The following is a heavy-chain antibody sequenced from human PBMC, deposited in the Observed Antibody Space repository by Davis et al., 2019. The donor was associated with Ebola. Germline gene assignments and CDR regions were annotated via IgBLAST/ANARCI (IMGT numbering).Heavy chain of an antibody. CDR3: TTDYPQLWLKGGYFDY. J-gene: IGHJ4*02. CDR1: GFSFSNAW. Sequence: GESLKISCAASGFSFSNAWMSWVRQAQGQGLEWVGRIKSKTDGGTTDYAAPVKGRFTISRDDSKNTLYLQMNSLKTEDTAVYYCTTDYPQLWLKGGYFDYWGQGTLVTVSS. V-gene: IGHV3-15*01. D-gene: IGHD5-18*01. CDR2: IKSKTDGGTT.